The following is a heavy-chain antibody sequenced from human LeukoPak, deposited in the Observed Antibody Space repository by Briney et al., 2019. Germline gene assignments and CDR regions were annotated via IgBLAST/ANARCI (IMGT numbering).Heavy chain of an antibody. CDR2: IYPGDSDT. CDR3: ARQRDYGDYDS. Sequence: GESLQISFKGSGYRFTTYWIGWVRPMPGKGLEGMGIIYPGDSDTRYSPSFQGQVTISADKSISTAYLQWSSLKASDTAMYYCARQRDYGDYDSWGQGTLVTVSS. V-gene: IGHV5-51*01. J-gene: IGHJ5*01. D-gene: IGHD4-17*01. CDR1: GYRFTTYW.